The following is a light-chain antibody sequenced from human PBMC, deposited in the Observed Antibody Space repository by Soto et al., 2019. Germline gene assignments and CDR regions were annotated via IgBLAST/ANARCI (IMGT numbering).Light chain of an antibody. CDR1: QSITSY. CDR3: QQSFSTIRS. J-gene: IGKJ2*03. CDR2: AAI. Sequence: DIQMTQSPSSLSASVGDRVTITCRASQSITSYLHWYQQKPGKAPKLLIYAAINLESGVPQRFSGSGYGTDFTLTITSLQPEDFATYYCQQSFSTIRSFGQGNKMEIK. V-gene: IGKV1-39*01.